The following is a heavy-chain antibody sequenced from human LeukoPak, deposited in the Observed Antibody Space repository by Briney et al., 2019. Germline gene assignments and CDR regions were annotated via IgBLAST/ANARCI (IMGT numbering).Heavy chain of an antibody. V-gene: IGHV3-7*03. CDR2: IKQDGSEK. CDR1: GFTFRNYW. Sequence: GESLRLSCAASGFTFRNYWMSWVRQAPGKGLEWVATIKQDGSEKYYGDSVKGRFTISRDNAQSSLFLQMNSLRAEDMALYYCAKVYSSSWYGWSDYWGQGTLVTVSS. D-gene: IGHD6-13*01. J-gene: IGHJ4*02. CDR3: AKVYSSSWYGWSDY.